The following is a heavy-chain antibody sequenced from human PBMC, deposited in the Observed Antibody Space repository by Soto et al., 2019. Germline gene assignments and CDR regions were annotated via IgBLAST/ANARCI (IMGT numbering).Heavy chain of an antibody. J-gene: IGHJ4*02. CDR3: ARGEYGSSSGWELYYFDS. CDR1: GGSISSYF. Sequence: TSETLSLTCTVSGGSISSYFWSWIRQPPGKGLEWIGYIYYSGSSYNPSLKSRVTISVDTSKNQFSLKLTSVTAADTAVYYCARGEYGSSSGWELYYFDSWGQGALVTVSS. CDR2: IYYSGS. D-gene: IGHD6-6*01. V-gene: IGHV4-59*01.